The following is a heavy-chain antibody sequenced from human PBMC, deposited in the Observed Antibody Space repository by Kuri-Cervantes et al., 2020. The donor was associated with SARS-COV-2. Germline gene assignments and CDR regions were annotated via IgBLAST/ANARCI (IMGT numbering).Heavy chain of an antibody. Sequence: ESLKISCTVSGDSTSRGTFFCIWIRQPPGKGLEWIGYIYYSGSTNYNPSLKSRVTISVDTSKNQFSLKLSSVTAADTAVYYCARAPQYSSRFDYWGQGTLVTVSS. CDR1: GDSTSRGTFF. CDR3: ARAPQYSSRFDY. D-gene: IGHD6-13*01. CDR2: IYYSGST. V-gene: IGHV4-61*01. J-gene: IGHJ4*02.